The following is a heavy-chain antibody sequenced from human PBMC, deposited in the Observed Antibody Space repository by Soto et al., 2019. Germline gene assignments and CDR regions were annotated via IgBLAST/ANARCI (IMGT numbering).Heavy chain of an antibody. CDR1: GYTFTGYY. Sequence: ASVKVSCKASGYTFTGYYMHWVRQAPGQGLEWMGWINPNSGGTNYAQKFQGWVTMTRDTSISTAYMELSRLRSDDTAVYYCARGLWYGSGMNCGMDVWGQGTTVTVSS. D-gene: IGHD3-10*01. J-gene: IGHJ6*02. CDR3: ARGLWYGSGMNCGMDV. CDR2: INPNSGGT. V-gene: IGHV1-2*04.